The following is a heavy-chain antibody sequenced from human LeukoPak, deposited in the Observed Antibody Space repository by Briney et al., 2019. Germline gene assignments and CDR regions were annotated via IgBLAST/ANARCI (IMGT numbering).Heavy chain of an antibody. D-gene: IGHD3-10*01. CDR1: GGYISSYY. CDR2: IHYSGST. J-gene: IGHJ4*02. CDR3: ARGGSGSYYFDGVDY. Sequence: SETLSLTCTISGGYISSYYWNWIRQPPGKGLEWIGYIHYSGSTNYNPSLKSRVTISIDTSKNQFSLKVTSVTAADTAVYYCARGGSGSYYFDGVDYWGQGTLVTVSS. V-gene: IGHV4-59*01.